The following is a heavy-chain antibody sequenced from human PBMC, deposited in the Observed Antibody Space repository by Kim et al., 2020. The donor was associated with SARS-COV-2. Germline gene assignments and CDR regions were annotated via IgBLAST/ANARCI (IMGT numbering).Heavy chain of an antibody. CDR2: ICYDGSNK. J-gene: IGHJ4*02. V-gene: IGHV3-33*01. CDR3: ARDGAQYYDFWSGYYRPYYFDY. CDR1: GFTFSSYG. Sequence: GGSLRLSCAASGFTFSSYGMHWVRQAPGKGLEWVAVICYDGSNKYYADSVKGRFTISRDNSKNTLYLQMNSLRAEDTAVYYCARDGAQYYDFWSGYYRPYYFDYWGQGTLVTVSS. D-gene: IGHD3-3*01.